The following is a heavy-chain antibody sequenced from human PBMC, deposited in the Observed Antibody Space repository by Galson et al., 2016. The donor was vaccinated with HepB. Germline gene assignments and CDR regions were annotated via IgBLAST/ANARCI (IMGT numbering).Heavy chain of an antibody. V-gene: IGHV3-30-3*01. CDR3: AREGGVVVGPYSFEH. J-gene: IGHJ4*02. CDR1: GFTFSSYA. D-gene: IGHD2-15*01. Sequence: SLRLSCAASGFTFSSYAMHWVRQAPGKGLEWVSVISYDGSNQYYADSVKGRFIVSRDNSKNTLYLQMNSLRAEDTAVYYCAREGGVVVGPYSFEHWGQGTLVTVSS. CDR2: ISYDGSNQ.